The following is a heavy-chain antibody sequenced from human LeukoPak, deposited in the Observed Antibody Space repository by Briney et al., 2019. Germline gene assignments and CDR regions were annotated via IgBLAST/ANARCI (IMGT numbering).Heavy chain of an antibody. D-gene: IGHD2-2*01. CDR1: GFTVSSNY. V-gene: IGHV3-53*01. CDR3: AREISSPYYYYYMDV. J-gene: IGHJ6*03. Sequence: GGSLRLSCAASGFTVSSNYMSWVRQAPGKGLEWVSVIYSGGSTYYADSVKGRFTNSRDNSKNTLYLQMNSLRAEDTAVYYCAREISSPYYYYYMDVWGKGTTVTVSS. CDR2: IYSGGST.